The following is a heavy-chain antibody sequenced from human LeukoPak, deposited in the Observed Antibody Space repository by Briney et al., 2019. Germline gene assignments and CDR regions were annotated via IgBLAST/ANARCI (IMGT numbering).Heavy chain of an antibody. Sequence: SETLSLTCAVYGGSFSGYYWSWIRQPPGKGLEWIGEINHSGSTNYNPSLKSRVTISVDTSKNQFSLKLSSVTAADTAVYYCARAAGEDTAWHEGSDYWGQGTLVTVSS. CDR2: INHSGST. J-gene: IGHJ4*02. V-gene: IGHV4-34*01. CDR1: GGSFSGYY. CDR3: ARAAGEDTAWHEGSDY. D-gene: IGHD5-18*01.